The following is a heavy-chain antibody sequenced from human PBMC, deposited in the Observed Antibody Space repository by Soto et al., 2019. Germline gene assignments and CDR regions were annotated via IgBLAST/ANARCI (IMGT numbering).Heavy chain of an antibody. CDR2: INHSGST. J-gene: IGHJ2*01. Sequence: SQALSITCAGYGGSFSGYYWSWIRQPPGKGLEWIGEINHSGSTNYNPSLKSRVTISVDRSKNQFSLKLTSVTAADTAVYFCARGMDGSYYYYWYFDLWGRGTLVTVSS. CDR1: GGSFSGYY. CDR3: ARGMDGSYYYYWYFDL. V-gene: IGHV4-34*01. D-gene: IGHD1-26*01.